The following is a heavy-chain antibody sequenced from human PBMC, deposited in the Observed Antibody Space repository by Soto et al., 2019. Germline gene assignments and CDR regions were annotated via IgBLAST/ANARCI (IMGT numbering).Heavy chain of an antibody. CDR3: ARDRAPYSSGWYWNY. Sequence: PGGSLRLSCIASGFSFSRYYMQWVRQAPGKGLVWVSHINSDGTSTTLADSVKGRFTISRDNAKNTLYLQMNSLRVEDTAVYYCARDRAPYSSGWYWNYWGQGTLVTVSS. CDR2: INSDGTST. V-gene: IGHV3-74*03. CDR1: GFSFSRYY. J-gene: IGHJ4*02. D-gene: IGHD6-19*01.